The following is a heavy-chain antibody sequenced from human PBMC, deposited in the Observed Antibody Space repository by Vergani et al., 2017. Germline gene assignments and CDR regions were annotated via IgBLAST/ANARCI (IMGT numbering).Heavy chain of an antibody. J-gene: IGHJ4*02. CDR2: IYPGDSDT. V-gene: IGHV5-51*01. CDR1: GFSFTSYW. CDR3: ARAPPIAALSYFDY. Sequence: EVQLVQSGAEVKKPGESLNISCQGSGFSFTSYWIGWVRQMPGKGLECMGVIYPGDSDTRYSPSFQGQVTLSADKSISTAYLQWSSLKASDTAMYYCARAPPIAALSYFDYWGQGTLVTVSS. D-gene: IGHD6-6*01.